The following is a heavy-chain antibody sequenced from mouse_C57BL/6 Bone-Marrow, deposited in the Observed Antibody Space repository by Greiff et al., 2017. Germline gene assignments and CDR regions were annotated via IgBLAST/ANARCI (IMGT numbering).Heavy chain of an antibody. CDR2: INPYNGGT. J-gene: IGHJ1*03. Sequence: VQLKESGPVLVKPGASVKMSCKASGYTFTDYYMNWVKQSHGKSLEWIGVINPYNGGTSYNQKFKGKATLTVDKSSNTAYMELNSLTSEDSAVYYCARSVYDGYYNWYVDVWGTGTTVAVSS. CDR1: GYTFTDYY. D-gene: IGHD2-3*01. CDR3: ARSVYDGYYNWYVDV. V-gene: IGHV1-19*01.